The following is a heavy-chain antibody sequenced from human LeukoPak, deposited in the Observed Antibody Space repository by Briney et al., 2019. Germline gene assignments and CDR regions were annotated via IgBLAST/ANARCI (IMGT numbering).Heavy chain of an antibody. D-gene: IGHD3-22*01. V-gene: IGHV3-9*01. CDR2: INWNSGTI. J-gene: IGHJ4*02. CDR1: GFIFDDYA. CDR3: ARGDPAIWGYYDSSGYYLFDY. Sequence: GGPLRLSCAASGFIFDDYAMHWVRQAPGKGLEWVSGINWNSGTIGYADSVKGRFTISRDNAKNSLYLQMNSLRAEDTALYYCARGDPAIWGYYDSSGYYLFDYWGQGTLVTVSS.